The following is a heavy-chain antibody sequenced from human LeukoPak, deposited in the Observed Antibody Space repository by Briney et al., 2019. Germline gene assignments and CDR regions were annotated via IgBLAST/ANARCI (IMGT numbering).Heavy chain of an antibody. CDR3: RRGHYSDSRD. D-gene: IGHD4-11*01. Sequence: GGSLSPSCAASGFTFSTYDLSWVRQAPGEGLEWVANINEDGSEQNYVDSVKGRFTISRDNAKNLLFLQLNSLRADDTAVYYCRRGHYSDSRDWGPVAPVTVSS. J-gene: IGHJ4*02. CDR2: INEDGSEQ. CDR1: GFTFSTYD. V-gene: IGHV3-7*01.